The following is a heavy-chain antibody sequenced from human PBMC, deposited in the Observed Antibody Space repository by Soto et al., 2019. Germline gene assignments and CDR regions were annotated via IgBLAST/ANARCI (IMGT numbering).Heavy chain of an antibody. D-gene: IGHD4-17*01. J-gene: IGHJ4*02. V-gene: IGHV1-69*01. CDR3: ARGDEMTAVTIFEY. Sequence: QVQLEQSGPEVKRPGTSVKVSCKASGGAFGRYSVSWVRQAPGQGLEWIGGVIPVFNTSNYSLKFQGRVAIFADLSTNTVFMELRSLRSEDTALYYCARGDEMTAVTIFEYWRQGTLGTVSS. CDR2: VIPVFNTS. CDR1: GGAFGRYS.